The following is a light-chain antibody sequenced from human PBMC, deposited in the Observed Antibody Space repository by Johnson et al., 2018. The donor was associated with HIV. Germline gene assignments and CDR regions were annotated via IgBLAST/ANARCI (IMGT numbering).Light chain of an antibody. CDR1: SSNIGNNY. J-gene: IGLJ1*01. CDR2: DNN. CDR3: GRWDDSLSTYV. Sequence: QSVLTQPPSVSAAPGQKVTISCSGSSSNIGNNYVSWYQQLPGTAPKLLIYDNNQRPSGIPDRFSGSKSGTSATLAITGLQTGDEADYYCGRWDDSLSTYVFGTGTKVTVL. V-gene: IGLV1-51*01.